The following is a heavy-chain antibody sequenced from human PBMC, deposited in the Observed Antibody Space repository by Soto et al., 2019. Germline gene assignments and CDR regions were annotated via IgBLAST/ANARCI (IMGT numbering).Heavy chain of an antibody. CDR2: IIPIFGTA. CDR1: GGTFSSYA. CDR3: ARDLRGVSYDSAFDP. Sequence: SVKVSCKASGGTFSSYAISWVRQAPGQGLEWMGGIIPIFGTANYAQKFQGRVTITADKSTSTAYMELSSLRSEDTAVYYCARDLRGVSYDSAFDPWGRGTLVTVSS. D-gene: IGHD5-12*01. J-gene: IGHJ5*02. V-gene: IGHV1-69*06.